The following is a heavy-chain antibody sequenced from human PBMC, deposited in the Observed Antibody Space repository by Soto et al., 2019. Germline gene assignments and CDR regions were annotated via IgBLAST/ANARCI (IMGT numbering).Heavy chain of an antibody. CDR2: IYYSGST. D-gene: IGHD3-22*01. Sequence: VSGGSISSGAYYWSWIRQHPGKGLEWIGYIYYSGSTYYNPSLKSRVTISVDTSKNQFSLKLSSVTAADTDVYYCAVYDSSGSRGFQHWGQGTLVTVSS. CDR3: AVYDSSGSRGFQH. CDR1: GGSISSGAYY. J-gene: IGHJ1*01. V-gene: IGHV4-31*02.